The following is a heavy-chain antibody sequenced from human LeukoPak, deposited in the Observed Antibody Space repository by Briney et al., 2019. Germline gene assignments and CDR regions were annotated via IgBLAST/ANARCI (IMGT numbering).Heavy chain of an antibody. CDR3: ATDRNSGKYYDH. V-gene: IGHV3-33*01. CDR2: IWYDGSNK. D-gene: IGHD1-26*01. J-gene: IGHJ5*02. CDR1: GFTFSSYG. Sequence: PGRSLRLSCAASGFTFSSYGMHWVRQAPGKGLEWVAVIWYDGSNKYYADSVKGRFTISRDNSKDTLYLQMNSLRAEDTAVYYCATDRNSGKYYDHWGQGTLVTVSS.